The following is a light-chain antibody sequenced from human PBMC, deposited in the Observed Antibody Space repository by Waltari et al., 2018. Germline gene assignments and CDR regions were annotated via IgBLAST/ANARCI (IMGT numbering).Light chain of an antibody. J-gene: IGKJ2*01. V-gene: IGKV3-20*01. CDR2: VAS. CDR1: QTISNY. Sequence: EIVLTQSPGTLSLSPGERATLSCRASQTISNYLAWYQQKPGQAPRLLIYVASSRAIGIPDRFSGSGSGTDFTLTISRLEPEDFAMYYCQQYGSSPTFGQGTKLEIK. CDR3: QQYGSSPT.